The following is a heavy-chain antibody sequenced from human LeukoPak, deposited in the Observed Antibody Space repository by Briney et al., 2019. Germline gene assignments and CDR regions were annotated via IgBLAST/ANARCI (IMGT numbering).Heavy chain of an antibody. CDR3: ARASGWYVPDYYFDY. CDR2: INPSGGST. V-gene: IGHV1-46*01. CDR1: GYTFTSYY. D-gene: IGHD6-19*01. Sequence: SVKASCKASGYTFTSYYMHWVRQAPGQGLKWMGIINPSGGSTSYAQKFQGRVTMTRDTSTSTVYMELSSLRSEDTAVYYCARASGWYVPDYYFDYWGQGTLVTVSS. J-gene: IGHJ4*02.